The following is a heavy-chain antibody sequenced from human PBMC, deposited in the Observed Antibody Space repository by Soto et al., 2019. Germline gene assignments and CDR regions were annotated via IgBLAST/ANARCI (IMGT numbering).Heavy chain of an antibody. D-gene: IGHD1-1*01. Sequence: PWQTLALLWVISGDRVSSNSVAWDWVSQSPSRGVEGERRTYYRSRWYKDYAVSVRRRLGINPDKSKNHFSLQLNSVTPDDTAVYYCARYKGDSDYYYYGMDVWGQGTTVTVSS. CDR2: TYYRSRWYK. CDR1: GDRVSSNSVA. V-gene: IGHV6-1*01. CDR3: ARYKGDSDYYYYGMDV. J-gene: IGHJ6*02.